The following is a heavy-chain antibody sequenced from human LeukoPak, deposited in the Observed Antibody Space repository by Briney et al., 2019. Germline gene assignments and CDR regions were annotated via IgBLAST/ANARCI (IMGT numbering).Heavy chain of an antibody. CDR3: AKDAGRRVGSITTAFDY. V-gene: IGHV3-21*06. CDR2: ISSGSDYI. CDR1: GFTFGSYS. J-gene: IGHJ4*02. D-gene: IGHD1-26*01. Sequence: GGSLRLSCAASGFTFGSYSIIWVRQSPAKGLEWVSSISSGSDYIHYADSVRGRFTISRDNAKSSVFLQMNSLRAEDSAVYYCAKDAGRRVGSITTAFDYWGPGTLVTVS.